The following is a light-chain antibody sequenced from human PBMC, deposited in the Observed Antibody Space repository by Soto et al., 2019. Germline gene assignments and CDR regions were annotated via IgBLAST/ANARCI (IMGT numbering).Light chain of an antibody. CDR2: SNT. CDR3: AAWDDSLNGVV. CDR1: SSNIGSHT. Sequence: QSVLTQPPSASGTPGQRVTISCSGRSSNIGSHTVNWYQQLPGTAPRLLIYSNTQRPSGVPDRFSGSKSGTSASLAISGLQSEYEADYYCAAWDDSLNGVVFGGGTKLTVL. V-gene: IGLV1-44*01. J-gene: IGLJ2*01.